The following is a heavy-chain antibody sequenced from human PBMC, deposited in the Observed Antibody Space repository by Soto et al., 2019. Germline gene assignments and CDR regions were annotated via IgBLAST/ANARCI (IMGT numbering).Heavy chain of an antibody. CDR3: ARAAGRYCSSTSCYVDY. Sequence: GGSLRLSCAASGFTFSSYGMHWVRQAPGKGLEWVAVIWYDGSNKYYADSVKGRFTISRDNSKNTLYLQMNSLRAEDTAVYYCARAAGRYCSSTSCYVDYWGQGTLVTVSS. V-gene: IGHV3-33*01. CDR1: GFTFSSYG. CDR2: IWYDGSNK. J-gene: IGHJ4*02. D-gene: IGHD2-2*01.